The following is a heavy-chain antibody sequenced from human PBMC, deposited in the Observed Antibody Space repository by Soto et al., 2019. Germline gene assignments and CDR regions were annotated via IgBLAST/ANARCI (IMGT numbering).Heavy chain of an antibody. V-gene: IGHV1-3*01. Sequence: ASVKVSCKASGHTFTKYAVHWVRQAPGQRLEWMAWINGGDGDTRYSQKFQDRVTLTTDTSANTAYMEMSSLRSEDTAVYYCATTCDSTYYYSPACTEYLHHWGQGTLVTVSS. J-gene: IGHJ1*01. D-gene: IGHD3-22*01. CDR3: ATTCDSTYYYSPACTEYLHH. CDR2: INGGDGDT. CDR1: GHTFTKYA.